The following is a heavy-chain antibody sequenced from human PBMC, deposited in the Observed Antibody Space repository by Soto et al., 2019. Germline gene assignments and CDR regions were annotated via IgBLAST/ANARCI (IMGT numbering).Heavy chain of an antibody. CDR3: ARSPLGYDYVRQTWREVGDSFDI. D-gene: IGHD3-16*01. CDR2: LIHGGST. V-gene: IGHV4-34*12. CDR1: GASLGGFH. J-gene: IGHJ3*02. Sequence: SETLSLTCAIYGASLGGFHWTWLRQAPGKGLEWIGELIHGGSTNYNPSLKSRVSFSLDTSKNQFSLHLMSVTAADTAVYYCARSPLGYDYVRQTWREVGDSFDIWGRGTMVTVSS.